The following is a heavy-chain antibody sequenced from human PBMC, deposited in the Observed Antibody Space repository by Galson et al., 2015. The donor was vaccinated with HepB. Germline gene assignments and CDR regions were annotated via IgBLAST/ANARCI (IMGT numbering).Heavy chain of an antibody. CDR1: GGSFSGYY. CDR2: INHSGDT. J-gene: IGHJ5*02. CDR3: ARAVYYDFWNGFGP. V-gene: IGHV4-34*01. Sequence: TLSLTCAVYGGSFSGYYWTWIRQPPGKGLEWIGEINHSGDTNYNPSLKSRVTISVDTSKNWFSLRLSSVTAADTAVYYCARAVYYDFWNGFGPWGQGTLVTVSS. D-gene: IGHD3-3*01.